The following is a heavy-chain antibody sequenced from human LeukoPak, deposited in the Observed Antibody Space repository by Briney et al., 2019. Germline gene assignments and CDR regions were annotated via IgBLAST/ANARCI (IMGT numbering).Heavy chain of an antibody. D-gene: IGHD2-2*01. V-gene: IGHV4-39*01. J-gene: IGHJ5*02. CDR2: IYYSGST. CDR3: ARWSLGIVVVPAGWFDP. CDR1: GGSISSSSYS. Sequence: PSETLSLTCTVSGGSISSSSYSWGWIRQPPGKGLEWIGSIYYSGSTYYNPSLKSRVTISVDTSKNQFSLKLSSVTAADTAVYYCARWSLGIVVVPAGWFDPWGQGTLVTVSS.